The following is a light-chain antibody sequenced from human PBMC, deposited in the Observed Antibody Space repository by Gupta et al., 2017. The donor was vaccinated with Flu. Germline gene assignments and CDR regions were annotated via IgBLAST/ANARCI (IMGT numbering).Light chain of an antibody. V-gene: IGKV3-11*01. CDR1: QSIQYY. Sequence: EIVLTQSPATLSLSPGERATLSCRASQSIQYYLAWYQQKPGQPPRLLIYDTSARGRGIPARFSGSGSGTELTLTITSLEPEDFAVYYCQHRNNWPKAFGQGTKVEIK. CDR3: QHRNNWPKA. CDR2: DTS. J-gene: IGKJ1*01.